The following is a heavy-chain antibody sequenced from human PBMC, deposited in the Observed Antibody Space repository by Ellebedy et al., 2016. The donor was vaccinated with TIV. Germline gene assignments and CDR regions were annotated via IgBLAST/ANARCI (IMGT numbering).Heavy chain of an antibody. V-gene: IGHV4-34*01. CDR3: ARGLPKPMSAFDI. J-gene: IGHJ3*02. CDR1: GGSFSGYD. CDR2: INHSGST. Sequence: MPSETLSLTCAVYGGSFSGYDWSWIRQPLGKGLEWIGEINHSGSTNYIKSRVTISVDTSKNQFSLKLTSVTAADTAVYYCARGLPKPMSAFDIWGQGTMVTVSS.